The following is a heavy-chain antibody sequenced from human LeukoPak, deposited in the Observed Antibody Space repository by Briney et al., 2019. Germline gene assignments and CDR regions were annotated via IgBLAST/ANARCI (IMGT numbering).Heavy chain of an antibody. Sequence: SETLSLTCTVSGGSISSYHWSWMRQPAGKGLEGIGHIYTSGSTNYNPSLKSRVTMSVDTSKNQFSLKLSSVTAADTAVYYCARGGYDILTGYSKTLNWFDPWGQGTLVTVSS. CDR1: GGSISSYH. CDR2: IYTSGST. D-gene: IGHD3-9*01. V-gene: IGHV4-4*07. J-gene: IGHJ5*02. CDR3: ARGGYDILTGYSKTLNWFDP.